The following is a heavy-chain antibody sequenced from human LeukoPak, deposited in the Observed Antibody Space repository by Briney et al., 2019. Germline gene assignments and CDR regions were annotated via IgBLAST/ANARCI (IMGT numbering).Heavy chain of an antibody. CDR1: GRSFSGYY. J-gene: IGHJ3*02. V-gene: IGHV4-34*01. CDR3: ARGRTPANDAFDI. Sequence: SETLSLTCAVYGRSFSGYYWSWIRQPPGKGLEWIGEINHSGGTNYNPSLKSRVTISVDTSKNQFSLKLNSVTAADTAVYYRARGRTPANDAFDIWGQGTMVTVSS. D-gene: IGHD1-14*01. CDR2: INHSGGT.